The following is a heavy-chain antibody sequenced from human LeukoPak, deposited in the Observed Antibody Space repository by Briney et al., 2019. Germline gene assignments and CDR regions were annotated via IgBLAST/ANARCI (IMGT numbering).Heavy chain of an antibody. V-gene: IGHV3-23*01. D-gene: IGHD6-13*01. Sequence: GGSLRLSCAASGFTFSSYAMSWVRQAPGKGLEWVSAISGSGGSTYYADSVKGRFTISRDNSKNTLYPQMNSLRAEDTAVYYCAKAVSSSWYYFDYWGQGTLVTVSS. CDR1: GFTFSSYA. J-gene: IGHJ4*02. CDR3: AKAVSSSWYYFDY. CDR2: ISGSGGST.